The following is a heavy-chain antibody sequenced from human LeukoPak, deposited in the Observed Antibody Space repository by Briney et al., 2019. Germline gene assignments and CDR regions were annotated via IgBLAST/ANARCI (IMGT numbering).Heavy chain of an antibody. CDR1: GFTFSSYA. CDR3: ARYCSSTSCYRSPDAFDI. V-gene: IGHV3-23*01. Sequence: GGSLRLSCAASGFTFSSYAMSWVRQAPGKGLGWVSAISGSGGSTYYADSVKGRFTISRDNSNFTLYLQMNSLRVEDTAVYYCARYCSSTSCYRSPDAFDIWGQGTMVAVSS. CDR2: ISGSGGST. J-gene: IGHJ3*02. D-gene: IGHD2-2*01.